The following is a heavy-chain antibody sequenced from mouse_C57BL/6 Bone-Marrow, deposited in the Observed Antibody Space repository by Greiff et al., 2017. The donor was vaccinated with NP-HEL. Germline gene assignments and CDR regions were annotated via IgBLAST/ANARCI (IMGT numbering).Heavy chain of an antibody. CDR3: ARRVITTVGMDY. CDR2: IYPGDGDT. V-gene: IGHV1-82*01. Sequence: VKLQESGPELVKPGASVKISCKASGYAFSSSWMNWVKQRPGKGLEWIGRIYPGDGDTNYNGKFKGKATLTADKSSSTAYMQLSSLTSEDSAVYFCARRVITTVGMDYWGQGTSVTVSS. J-gene: IGHJ4*01. D-gene: IGHD1-1*01. CDR1: GYAFSSSW.